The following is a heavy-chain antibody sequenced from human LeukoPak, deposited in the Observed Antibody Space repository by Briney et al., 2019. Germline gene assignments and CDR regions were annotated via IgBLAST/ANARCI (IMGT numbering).Heavy chain of an antibody. Sequence: ASVKVSCTASGYTFTGYYMHWVRQAPGQGLEWMGWINPNSGGTNYAQKFQGRVTMTRDTSISTAYMELSRLRSDDTAVYYCARGVPRYCRSPGRASPGICGVYWGQGTLVTVSS. CDR1: GYTFTGYY. J-gene: IGHJ4*02. V-gene: IGHV1-2*02. CDR2: INPNSGGT. CDR3: ARGVPRYCRSPGRASPGICGVY. D-gene: IGHD2-2*01.